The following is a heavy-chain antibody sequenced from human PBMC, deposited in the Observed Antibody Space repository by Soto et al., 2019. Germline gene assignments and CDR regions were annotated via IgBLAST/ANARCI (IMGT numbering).Heavy chain of an antibody. CDR2: MNPNSGNT. V-gene: IGHV1-8*01. J-gene: IGHJ4*02. Sequence: QVQLVQSGAEVKKPGASVKVSCKASGYTFTSYDINWVRQATGQGLEWMGWMNPNSGNTGYAQKFQGRVTMTSTPSLSAANMELSSLRSADTAVYYCARSTNDYGDRHWGQGTLVTVSS. CDR1: GYTFTSYD. CDR3: ARSTNDYGDRH. D-gene: IGHD4-17*01.